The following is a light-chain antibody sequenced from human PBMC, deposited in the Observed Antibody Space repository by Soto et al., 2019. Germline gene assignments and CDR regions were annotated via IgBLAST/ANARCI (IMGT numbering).Light chain of an antibody. CDR3: CSYAGTFYV. CDR2: DVS. V-gene: IGLV2-11*01. Sequence: QAVVTQPASVSGSPGQSITISCTGTSSDVGGYNYVSWYQQHPGKAPKLMIYDVSERPSGVPDRFSGSKSGNTASLTISGLQAEDEADYYCCSYAGTFYVFGTGTQLTVL. CDR1: SSDVGGYNY. J-gene: IGLJ1*01.